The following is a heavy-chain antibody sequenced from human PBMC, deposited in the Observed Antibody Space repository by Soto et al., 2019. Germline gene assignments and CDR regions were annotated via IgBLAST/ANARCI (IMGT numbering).Heavy chain of an antibody. CDR1: GGSISSYY. D-gene: IGHD3-9*01. J-gene: IGHJ6*03. V-gene: IGHV4-59*12. CDR2: IYYSGST. CDR3: AREISMTGSMHYYYYYYMDV. Sequence: SETLSLTCTVSGGSISSYYWSWIRQPPGKGLEWIGYIYYSGSTNYNPSLKSRVTISVDTSKNQFSLKLSSVTAADTAVYYCAREISMTGSMHYYYYYYMDVWGKGTTVTVSS.